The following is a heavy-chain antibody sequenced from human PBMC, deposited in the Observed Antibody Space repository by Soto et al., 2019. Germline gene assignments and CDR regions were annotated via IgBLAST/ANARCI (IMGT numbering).Heavy chain of an antibody. D-gene: IGHD3-3*01. CDR3: AKDPTYYDFWSGYYSY. CDR2: ISGSGGST. CDR1: GFTFSSYA. Sequence: PGGSLRLSCAASGFTFSSYAMSWVRQAPGKGLEWVSAISGSGGSTYYADSVKGRFTISRDNSKNTLYLQMNSLRAEDTAVYYCAKDPTYYDFWSGYYSYWGQGTLVTVSS. V-gene: IGHV3-23*01. J-gene: IGHJ4*02.